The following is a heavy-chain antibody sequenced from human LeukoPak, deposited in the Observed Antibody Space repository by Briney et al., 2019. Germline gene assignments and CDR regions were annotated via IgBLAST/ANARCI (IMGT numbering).Heavy chain of an antibody. V-gene: IGHV4-34*01. J-gene: IGHJ2*01. Sequence: PSETLSLTCAVYGGSFSGYYWSWIRQPPGKGLEWIGEINHSGSTNYNPSLKSRVTISVDTPKNQFSLKLSSVTAADTAVYYCARDVNWYFDLWGRGTLVTVSS. CDR2: INHSGST. CDR3: ARDVNWYFDL. CDR1: GGSFSGYY.